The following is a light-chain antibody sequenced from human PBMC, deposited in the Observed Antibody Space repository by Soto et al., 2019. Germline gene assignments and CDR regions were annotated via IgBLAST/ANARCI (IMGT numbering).Light chain of an antibody. CDR3: MQALQSLT. CDR1: QSLLYNNTYNY. CDR2: FGS. Sequence: EIVMTRSPLTLPVTPGEPASISCRSSQSLLYNNTYNYLDWYVQKPGQSPQLLIYFGSNRAPGVPDRFSGSGSGTDFTLKINRVEAEDVGTYYCMQALQSLTFGQGTRLEIQ. J-gene: IGKJ5*01. V-gene: IGKV2-28*01.